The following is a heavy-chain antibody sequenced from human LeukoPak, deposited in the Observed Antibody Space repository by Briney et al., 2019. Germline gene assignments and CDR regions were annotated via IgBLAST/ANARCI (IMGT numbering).Heavy chain of an antibody. CDR1: GGSISSYY. J-gene: IGHJ3*02. V-gene: IGHV4-4*07. Sequence: SETLSLTCTVSGGSISSYYWIWIRQPAGKGLEWIGRIYTSGSTNYNPSLKSRVTMSVDTSKNQFSLKLSSVTAADTAVYYCARGPLWFGELHTFDIWGQGTMVTVSS. CDR3: ARGPLWFGELHTFDI. D-gene: IGHD3-10*01. CDR2: IYTSGST.